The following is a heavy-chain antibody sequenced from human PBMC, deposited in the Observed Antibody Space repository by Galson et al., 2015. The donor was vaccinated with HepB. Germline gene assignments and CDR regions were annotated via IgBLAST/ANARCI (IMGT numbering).Heavy chain of an antibody. CDR2: IIPILGIA. CDR1: GGTFSSYA. Sequence: SVKVSCKASGGTFSSYAISWVRQAPGQGLEWMGGIIPILGIANYAQKFQGRVTITADKSTSTAYMELSSLRSEDTAVYYCARHLIYGDYFDYWGQGTLVTVSS. CDR3: ARHLIYGDYFDY. J-gene: IGHJ4*02. V-gene: IGHV1-69*10. D-gene: IGHD4-17*01.